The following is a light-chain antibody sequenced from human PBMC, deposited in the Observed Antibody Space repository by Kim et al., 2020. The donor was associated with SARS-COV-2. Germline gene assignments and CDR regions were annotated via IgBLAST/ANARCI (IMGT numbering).Light chain of an antibody. J-gene: IGLJ2*01. CDR2: AVT. V-gene: IGLV2-11*01. CDR1: SSDVGGYNF. Sequence: QSALTQPRSVSGSPGQSVTISCTGTSSDVGGYNFVSWYQQHPGKAPKLMIYAVTERPSGVPARFSGSRSGNTASLTISGLLAEDEADYYCCSYAGTVVVFGGGTQLTVL. CDR3: CSYAGTVVV.